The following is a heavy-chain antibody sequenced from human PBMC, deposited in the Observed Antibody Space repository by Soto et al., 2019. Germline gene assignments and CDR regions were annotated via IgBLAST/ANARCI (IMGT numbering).Heavy chain of an antibody. J-gene: IGHJ6*02. CDR2: ISGKNGNT. V-gene: IGHV1-18*04. CDR3: ARVSSSIVVVPDYAMDV. CDR1: GYTFISHG. Sequence: QVQLVQSGVEVKKPGASVKVSCKASGYTFISHGISWVRQAPGQGVEGMGWISGKNGNTNYAQKLQGRVTLTTDTSTSTAYMELRSLRSDATAVYYCARVSSSIVVVPDYAMDVWGQGTTVTVSS. D-gene: IGHD2-15*01.